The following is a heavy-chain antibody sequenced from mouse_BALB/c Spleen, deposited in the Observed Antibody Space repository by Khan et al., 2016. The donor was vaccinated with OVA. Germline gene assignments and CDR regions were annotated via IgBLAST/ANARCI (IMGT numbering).Heavy chain of an antibody. J-gene: IGHJ3*01. CDR2: ITPYNDGT. Sequence: VQLQQSGPELVKPGASVKMSCKASGYTFTSYVMPWVKQKPGQGLECIGYITPYNDGTKYNEKFKGKATLTSDKSFRTAYMELSSLTYEDSAVYYVTRGGFGSFAYWGQETLVPVSA. CDR1: GYTFTSYV. V-gene: IGHV1S136*01. D-gene: IGHD1-1*01. CDR3: TRGGFGSFAY.